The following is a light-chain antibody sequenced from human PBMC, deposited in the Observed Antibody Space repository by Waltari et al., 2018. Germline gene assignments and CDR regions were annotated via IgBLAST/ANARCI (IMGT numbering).Light chain of an antibody. Sequence: QSALTQPASVSGSPGQSITISLTGTSSDIGGYNYVSWYQQHPGKAPKLMIYDVSNRPSGVSNRFSGSKSGNTASLTISGLQAEDEADYYCSSYITSSTLELFGGGTSLTVL. V-gene: IGLV2-14*03. CDR2: DVS. J-gene: IGLJ2*01. CDR1: SSDIGGYNY. CDR3: SSYITSSTLEL.